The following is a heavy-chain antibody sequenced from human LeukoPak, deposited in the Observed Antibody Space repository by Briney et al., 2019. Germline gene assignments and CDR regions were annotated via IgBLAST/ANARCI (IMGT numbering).Heavy chain of an antibody. CDR3: ASGVRGTLGYCSSTSCYGY. V-gene: IGHV3-21*01. Sequence: GGSLRLSCAASAFSLSAYNMNWVRQAPGKGLEWVSSISYTGTYIYYADSVKGRFTISRDNAKNSLYLQMNSLRAEDTAVYYFASGVRGTLGYCSSTSCYGYWGQGTLVTVSS. D-gene: IGHD2-2*01. J-gene: IGHJ4*02. CDR1: AFSLSAYN. CDR2: ISYTGTYI.